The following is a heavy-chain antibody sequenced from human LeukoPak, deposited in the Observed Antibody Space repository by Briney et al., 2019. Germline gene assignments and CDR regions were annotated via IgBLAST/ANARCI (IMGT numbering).Heavy chain of an antibody. CDR3: ARAGSDY. D-gene: IGHD3-10*01. CDR1: GYTFTDYY. V-gene: IGHV1-8*02. Sequence: ASVKVSCKASGYTFTDYYLLWVRQAPGQGLEWMGWMNPNSGNTGYAQKFQGRVTMTRNTSISTAYMELSSLRSEDTAVYYCARAGSDYWGQGTLVTVSS. J-gene: IGHJ4*02. CDR2: MNPNSGNT.